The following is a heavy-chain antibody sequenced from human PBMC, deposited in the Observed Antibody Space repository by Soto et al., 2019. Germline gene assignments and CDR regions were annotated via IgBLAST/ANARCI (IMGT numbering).Heavy chain of an antibody. J-gene: IGHJ4*02. V-gene: IGHV4-59*01. CDR1: GGSISGYY. CDR2: VYNGNT. Sequence: PSETLSLTCTISGGSISGYYWTWIRQSPGKGLEYIGYVYNGNTNYNPSLNSRVTISVDTSKNQFSLELNSLISEDTAVYYCATPQDYDGCLDSWGQGTLVTVSS. D-gene: IGHD3-22*01. CDR3: ATPQDYDGCLDS.